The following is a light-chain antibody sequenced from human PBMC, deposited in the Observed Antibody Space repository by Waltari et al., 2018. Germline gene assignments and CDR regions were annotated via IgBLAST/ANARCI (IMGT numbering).Light chain of an antibody. V-gene: IGLV2-14*01. J-gene: IGLJ1*01. Sequence: QSAPTQPASVSGSPGRSNTISCPGTSSDVGGYHYVSWYQPHPGKAPTLMIYEVSTRPSGVSNRFSGSTSGNTASLPISGLQAEDEADYYCSSYTSSSSYVFGTGTKVTVL. CDR2: EVS. CDR1: SSDVGGYHY. CDR3: SSYTSSSSYV.